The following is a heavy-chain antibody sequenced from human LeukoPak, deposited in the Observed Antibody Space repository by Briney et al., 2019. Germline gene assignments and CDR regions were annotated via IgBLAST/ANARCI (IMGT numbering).Heavy chain of an antibody. CDR2: TSSSGETT. Sequence: GGSLRLSCVASGFTFSSYAMSWVRQAAGKGLEWVSSTSSSGETTYYADSVKGRFTISRDNSRNPLYLQMNSLRAEDTAVYYCAKDRPNYYGTNGHYYRRDGDCWGQGTLVTVSS. CDR3: AKDRPNYYGTNGHYYRRDGDC. D-gene: IGHD3-22*01. CDR1: GFTFSSYA. J-gene: IGHJ4*02. V-gene: IGHV3-23*01.